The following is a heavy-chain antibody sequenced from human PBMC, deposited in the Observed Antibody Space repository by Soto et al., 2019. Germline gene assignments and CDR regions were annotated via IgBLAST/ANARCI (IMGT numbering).Heavy chain of an antibody. J-gene: IGHJ6*03. CDR2: ISAYNGNA. V-gene: IGHV1-18*01. CDR3: ARVDCSSTSCYDYYYYYYMDV. Sequence: ASVKASCKASGYTFTSYGISWVRQAPGQGLEWMGWISAYNGNANYAQKLQGRVTMTTDTSTSTAYMELRSLRSDDTAVYYCARVDCSSTSCYDYYYYYYMDVWGKGTTVTVS. D-gene: IGHD2-2*01. CDR1: GYTFTSYG.